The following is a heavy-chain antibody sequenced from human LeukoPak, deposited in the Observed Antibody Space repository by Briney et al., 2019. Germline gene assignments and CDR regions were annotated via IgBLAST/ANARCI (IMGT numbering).Heavy chain of an antibody. CDR1: GYTFTSYG. CDR3: ARDITMIVVGQGY. V-gene: IGHV1-18*01. J-gene: IGHJ4*02. CDR2: ISAYNGNT. D-gene: IGHD3-22*01. Sequence: RASVKVPCKASGYTFTSYGISWVRQALGQGLEWMGWISAYNGNTNYAQKLQGRVTMTTDTSTSTAYMELRSLRSDDTAVYYCARDITMIVVGQGYWGQGTLVTVSS.